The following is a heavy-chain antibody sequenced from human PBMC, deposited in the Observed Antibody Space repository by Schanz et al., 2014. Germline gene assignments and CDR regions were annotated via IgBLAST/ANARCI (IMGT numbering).Heavy chain of an antibody. Sequence: QVQLVQSGGEVKKPGASVKVSCKASGYTFTFTTYGISWVRQVPGQGLEWMGWINTYNGNTNYAQKFQGRVTMTKDPSINTVYMELSTLTSDDTAVYYCARESVSRTRVFDPWGQGTLVTVSS. CDR1: GYTFTFTTYG. D-gene: IGHD3-3*01. V-gene: IGHV1-18*01. J-gene: IGHJ5*02. CDR3: ARESVSRTRVFDP. CDR2: INTYNGNT.